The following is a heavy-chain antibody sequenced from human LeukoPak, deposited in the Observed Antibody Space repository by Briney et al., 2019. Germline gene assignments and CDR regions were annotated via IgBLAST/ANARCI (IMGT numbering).Heavy chain of an antibody. D-gene: IGHD3-10*01. J-gene: IGHJ6*03. CDR2: IYYSGST. V-gene: IGHV4-59*11. Sequence: SETLSLTCTVSGGSISSHHWSWIRQPPGKGLEWIGYIYYSGSTNYNPSLKSRVTISVDTSKNQFSLKLSSVTAADTAVYYCARLGDTNYYYMDVWGKGTTVTVSS. CDR1: GGSISSHH. CDR3: ARLGDTNYYYMDV.